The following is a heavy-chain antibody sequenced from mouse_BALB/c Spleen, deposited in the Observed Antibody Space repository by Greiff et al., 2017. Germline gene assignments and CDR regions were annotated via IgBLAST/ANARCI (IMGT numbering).Heavy chain of an antibody. Sequence: EVMLVESGGGLVQPGGSLKLSCAASGFTFSSYGMSWVRQTPDKRLELVATINSNGGSTYYPDSVKGRFTISRDNAKNTLYLQMSSLKSEDTAMYYCARGPPHYDYDDWYFDVWGAGTTVTVSS. CDR2: INSNGGST. CDR3: ARGPPHYDYDDWYFDV. D-gene: IGHD2-4*01. CDR1: GFTFSSYG. V-gene: IGHV5-6-3*01. J-gene: IGHJ1*01.